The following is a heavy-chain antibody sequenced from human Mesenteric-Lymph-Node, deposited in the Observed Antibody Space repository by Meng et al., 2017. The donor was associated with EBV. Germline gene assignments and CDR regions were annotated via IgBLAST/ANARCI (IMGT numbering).Heavy chain of an antibody. D-gene: IGHD1-26*01. J-gene: IGHJ4*02. V-gene: IGHV4-61*01. CDR1: GVSVSGDSFY. CDR2: IYDSGIT. CDR3: ARDRGWELLDY. Sequence: VQLHESRPGRVKPPETLSLTGTVSGVSVSGDSFYWSWIRQPPGKGLEWIGFIYDSGITHYSPSLKSRVTISVDTSKNQFSLELRSMTPADTAVYYCARDRGWELLDYWGQGTLVTVSS.